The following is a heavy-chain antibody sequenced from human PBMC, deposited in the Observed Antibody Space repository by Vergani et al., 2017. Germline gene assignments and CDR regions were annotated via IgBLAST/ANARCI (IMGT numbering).Heavy chain of an antibody. D-gene: IGHD6-6*01. CDR2: ISGSGGST. CDR1: GFTFSSYA. CDR3: ARDAEYSSSSENWFDP. V-gene: IGHV3-23*04. Sequence: EVQLVESGGGLVKPGGSLRLSCAASGFTFSSYAMSWVRQAPGKGLEWVSAISGSGGSTYYADSVKGRFTISRDNSKNTLYLQMNSLRAEDTAVYYCARDAEYSSSSENWFDPWGQGTLVTVSS. J-gene: IGHJ5*02.